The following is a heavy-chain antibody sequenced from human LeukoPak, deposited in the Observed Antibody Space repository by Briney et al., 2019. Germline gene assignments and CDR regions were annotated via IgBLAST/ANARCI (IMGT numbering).Heavy chain of an antibody. CDR3: ARHRRLERYFDY. J-gene: IGHJ4*02. D-gene: IGHD5/OR15-5a*01. CDR1: GGSFSGYY. V-gene: IGHV4-34*01. Sequence: SETLSLTCAVYGGSFSGYYWGWIRQPPGKGLEWIGEINHSGSTNYNPSLKSRVTISVDTSKNQFSLKLSSVTAADTAVYYCARHRRLERYFDYWGQGTLVTVSS. CDR2: INHSGST.